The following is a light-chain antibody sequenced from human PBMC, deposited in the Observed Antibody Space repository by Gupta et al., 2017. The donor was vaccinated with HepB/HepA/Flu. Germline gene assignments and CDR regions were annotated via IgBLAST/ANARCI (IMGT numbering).Light chain of an antibody. Sequence: SSAPSQDPAAPVALGQTVRITCQGDSLRSYYASWYQQKPGQAPVLVIYGKNNRPSGIPDRFSGSSSGNTASLTITGAQAEDEADYYCNSRDSSGNHLDVVFGGGTKLTVL. V-gene: IGLV3-19*01. J-gene: IGLJ2*01. CDR1: SLRSYY. CDR3: NSRDSSGNHLDVV. CDR2: GKN.